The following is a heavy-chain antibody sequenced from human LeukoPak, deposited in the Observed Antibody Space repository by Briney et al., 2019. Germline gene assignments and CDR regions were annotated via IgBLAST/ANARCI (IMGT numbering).Heavy chain of an antibody. V-gene: IGHV4-34*01. CDR1: GGSFSGYY. Sequence: SETLSLTCAVYGGSFSGYYWSWIRQPPGKGLEWIGEINHSGSTNYNPSLKSRVTISVDTSKNQFSLKLSSVTAADTAVYYCARGRYSSSRRWFDPWGQGTLVTVSS. CDR3: ARGRYSSSRRWFDP. CDR2: INHSGST. J-gene: IGHJ5*02. D-gene: IGHD6-6*01.